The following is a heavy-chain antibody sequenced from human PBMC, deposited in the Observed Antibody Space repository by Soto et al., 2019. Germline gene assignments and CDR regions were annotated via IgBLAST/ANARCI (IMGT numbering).Heavy chain of an antibody. Sequence: GASVKVSCKASGYTFTSYDINWVRQATGQGLEWIGWMSANNGTIKYAQKLQGRVTLTTDTTTSTAYMEMRGLKSDDTAVYYCARDMWFGELSPSQHWGQGTLVTVSS. CDR3: ARDMWFGELSPSQH. V-gene: IGHV1-18*01. J-gene: IGHJ1*01. D-gene: IGHD3-10*01. CDR1: GYTFTSYD. CDR2: MSANNGTI.